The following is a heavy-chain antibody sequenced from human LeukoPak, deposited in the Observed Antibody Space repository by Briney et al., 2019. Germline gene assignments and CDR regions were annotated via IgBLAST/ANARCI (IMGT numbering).Heavy chain of an antibody. CDR3: ATGGYSGYEVRQNYYYYMDV. D-gene: IGHD5-12*01. Sequence: ASVKVSCKASGYTFTCYYMHWVRQAPGQGLEWMGWINPNSGGTNYAQKFQGRVTMTRDTSISTAYMELSRLRSEDTAVYYCATGGYSGYEVRQNYYYYMDVWGKGTTVTISS. CDR1: GYTFTCYY. CDR2: INPNSGGT. J-gene: IGHJ6*03. V-gene: IGHV1-2*02.